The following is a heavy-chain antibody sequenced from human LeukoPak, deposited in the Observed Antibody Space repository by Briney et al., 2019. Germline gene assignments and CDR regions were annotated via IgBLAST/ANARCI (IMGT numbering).Heavy chain of an antibody. CDR3: ARGGEDDSSGYYSRYYFDY. CDR2: IYYSGST. CDR1: GGSISSYY. V-gene: IGHV4-59*01. J-gene: IGHJ4*02. D-gene: IGHD3-22*01. Sequence: SETLSLTCTVSGGSISSYYWSWIRQPPGKGLEWIGYIYYSGSTNYNPSLKSRVTISVDTSKNQFSLKLSSVTAADTAVYYCARGGEDDSSGYYSRYYFDYWGQGTLVTVSS.